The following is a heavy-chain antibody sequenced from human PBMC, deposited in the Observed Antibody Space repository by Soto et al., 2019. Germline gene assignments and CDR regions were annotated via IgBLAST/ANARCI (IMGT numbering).Heavy chain of an antibody. D-gene: IGHD6-13*01. CDR2: ISWNSGSI. CDR3: AKDKAAAGTRGAFDI. J-gene: IGHJ3*02. V-gene: IGHV3-9*03. Sequence: GGSLRLSCAASGFTFDDYAMHWVRQAPGKGLEWVSGISWNSGSIGYADSVKGRFTISRDNAKNSLYLQMNSLRAEDMALYYCAKDKAAAGTRGAFDIWGQGTMVTVSS. CDR1: GFTFDDYA.